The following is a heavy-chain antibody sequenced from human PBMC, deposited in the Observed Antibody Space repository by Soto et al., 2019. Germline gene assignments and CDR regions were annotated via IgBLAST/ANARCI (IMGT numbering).Heavy chain of an antibody. J-gene: IGHJ3*02. D-gene: IGHD6-25*01. CDR1: GGSISSGGYY. Sequence: SETLSLTCTVSGGSISSGGYYWSWIRQHPGKGLEWIGYIYYSGSTYYNPSLKSRVTISVDTSKNQFSLKLSSVTAADTAVYYCARVSGPGREGAFDIWGQGTMVTVS. CDR3: ARVSGPGREGAFDI. CDR2: IYYSGST. V-gene: IGHV4-31*03.